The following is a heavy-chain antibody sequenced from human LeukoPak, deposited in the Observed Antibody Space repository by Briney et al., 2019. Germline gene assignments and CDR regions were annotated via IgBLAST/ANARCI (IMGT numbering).Heavy chain of an antibody. V-gene: IGHV3-9*01. CDR3: AKDSRLWFGEFYYFGY. D-gene: IGHD3-10*01. Sequence: GGSLRLSCAASGFTFDDYAMHWVRQAPGKGLEWVSGISWNSGSIGYADSVKGRFTISRDNAKNSLYLQMNSLRAEDTALYYCAKDSRLWFGEFYYFGYWGQGTLVTVSS. J-gene: IGHJ4*02. CDR1: GFTFDDYA. CDR2: ISWNSGSI.